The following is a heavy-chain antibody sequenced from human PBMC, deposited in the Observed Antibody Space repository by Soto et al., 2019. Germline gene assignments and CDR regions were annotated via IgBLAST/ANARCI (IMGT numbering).Heavy chain of an antibody. J-gene: IGHJ6*02. CDR1: GFTFSSCW. Sequence: GGSLRLSCAASGFTFSSCWMSWVRQAPGKGLEWVANIKQDGSEKYYVDSVKGRFTISRDNAKNTLYLQMNSLRAEDTAVYYCARVGVGPGYGPYYYGMDVWGQGTTVTVSS. D-gene: IGHD3-3*01. V-gene: IGHV3-7*01. CDR2: IKQDGSEK. CDR3: ARVGVGPGYGPYYYGMDV.